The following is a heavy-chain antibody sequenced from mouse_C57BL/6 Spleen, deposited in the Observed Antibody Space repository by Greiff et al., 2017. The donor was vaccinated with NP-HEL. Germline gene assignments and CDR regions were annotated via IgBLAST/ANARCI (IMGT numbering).Heavy chain of an antibody. V-gene: IGHV1-52*01. J-gene: IGHJ1*03. Sequence: QVQLQQPGAELVRPGSSVKLSCKASGYTFTSYWMHWVKQRPIQGLEWIGNIDPSDSETHYNQKFKDKATLTVDKSSSTAYMQLSSLTSEDSAVYYCARDYGYDGYFDVWGTGTTVTVSS. D-gene: IGHD2-2*01. CDR3: ARDYGYDGYFDV. CDR1: GYTFTSYW. CDR2: IDPSDSET.